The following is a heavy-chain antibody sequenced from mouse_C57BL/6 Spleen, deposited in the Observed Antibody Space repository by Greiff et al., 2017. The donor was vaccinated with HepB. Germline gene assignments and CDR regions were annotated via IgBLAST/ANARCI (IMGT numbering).Heavy chain of an antibody. Sequence: QVQLQQPGAELVMPGASVKLSCKASGYTFTSYWMHWVKQRPGQGFEWIGEIDPSDSYTNYNQKFKGKSTLTVDKSSSTAYMQLSSLTSEDSAVYYCARDSSYDFYAMDYWGQGTSVTVSS. CDR1: GYTFTSYW. CDR2: IDPSDSYT. J-gene: IGHJ4*01. V-gene: IGHV1-69*01. CDR3: ARDSSYDFYAMDY. D-gene: IGHD1-1*01.